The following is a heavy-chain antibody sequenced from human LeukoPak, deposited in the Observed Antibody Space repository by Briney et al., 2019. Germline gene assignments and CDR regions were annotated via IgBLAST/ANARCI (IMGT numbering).Heavy chain of an antibody. CDR1: GFTFSSYA. D-gene: IGHD2-2*01. V-gene: IGHV3-23*01. CDR2: ISGSGGST. J-gene: IGHJ4*02. Sequence: GGSLRLSCAASGFTFSSYAMSWVRQAPGKGLEWVSAISGSGGSTYYADSVKGRFTISRDNSKNTLYLQMNSLRAEDTAVYYCARDHCSSTSCSPAYYFDYWGQGTLVTVSS. CDR3: ARDHCSSTSCSPAYYFDY.